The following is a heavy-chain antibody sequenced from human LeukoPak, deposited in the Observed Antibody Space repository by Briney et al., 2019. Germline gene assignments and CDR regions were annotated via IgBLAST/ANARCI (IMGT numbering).Heavy chain of an antibody. J-gene: IGHJ3*02. V-gene: IGHV5-51*01. CDR1: GYSFTSYW. Sequence: GESLKISCKGSGYSFTSYWIGWVRQMPGKGLEWMGIIYPGDSDARYSPSFQGQVTISADKSISTAYLQWSSLKASDTAMYYCARSRHHREWFPKAPRSDAFDIWGQGTMVTVSS. D-gene: IGHD3-3*01. CDR2: IYPGDSDA. CDR3: ARSRHHREWFPKAPRSDAFDI.